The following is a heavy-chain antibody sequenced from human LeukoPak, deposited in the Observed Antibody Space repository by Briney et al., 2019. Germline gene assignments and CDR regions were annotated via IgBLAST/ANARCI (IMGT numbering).Heavy chain of an antibody. Sequence: GGSLRLSCAASGFTFSSYAMSWVRQAPGKGLEWVSAISGSGGSTYYADSVKGRFTISRDNSKNMLYLQMNSLRAEDTAVYYCAKVRNWGVRNDFDYWGQGTLVTVSS. CDR1: GFTFSSYA. CDR3: AKVRNWGVRNDFDY. CDR2: ISGSGGST. V-gene: IGHV3-23*01. D-gene: IGHD7-27*01. J-gene: IGHJ4*02.